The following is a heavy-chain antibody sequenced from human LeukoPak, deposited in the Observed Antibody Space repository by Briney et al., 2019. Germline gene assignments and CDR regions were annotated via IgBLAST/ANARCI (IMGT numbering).Heavy chain of an antibody. CDR3: ARHQHFYDGSGHYYLNWFDP. D-gene: IGHD3-22*01. Sequence: SETLSLTRTVSGGSISGSTYYWGWIRQPPGKGLEWIGSIYYAGNTNYNPSLKSRVTISVDTSKNQFSLKLSSVNAADTAVYYCARHQHFYDGSGHYYLNWFDPWGQGTRVTVSS. V-gene: IGHV4-39*01. CDR1: GGSISGSTYY. CDR2: IYYAGNT. J-gene: IGHJ5*02.